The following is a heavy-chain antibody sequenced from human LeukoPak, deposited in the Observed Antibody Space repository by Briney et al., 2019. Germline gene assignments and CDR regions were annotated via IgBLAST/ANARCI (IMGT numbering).Heavy chain of an antibody. J-gene: IGHJ6*02. CDR3: ARSMAYYYGSGTSHRGYGMDV. Sequence: PGESLRISCKGSGYSFTSYWISWVRQMPGKGLEWMGRIDPSDSYTNYSPSFQGHVTISADKSISTAYLQWSSLKASDTAMSYCARSMAYYYGSGTSHRGYGMDVWGQGTTVTVSS. V-gene: IGHV5-10-1*01. CDR1: GYSFTSYW. D-gene: IGHD3-10*01. CDR2: IDPSDSYT.